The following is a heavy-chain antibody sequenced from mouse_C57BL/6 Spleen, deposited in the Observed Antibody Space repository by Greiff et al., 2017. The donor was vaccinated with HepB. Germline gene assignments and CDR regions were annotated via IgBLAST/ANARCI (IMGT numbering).Heavy chain of an antibody. J-gene: IGHJ2*01. CDR2: ISSGSSTI. CDR1: GFTFSDYG. CDR3: ARLGGSSYYFDY. Sequence: EVKLMESGGGLVKPGGSLKLSCAASGFTFSDYGMHWVRQAPEKGLEWVAYISSGSSTIYYADTVKGRFTISGDNAKNTLFLQMTSLRSEDTAMYYCARLGGSSYYFDYWGQGTTLTVSS. V-gene: IGHV5-17*01. D-gene: IGHD1-1*01.